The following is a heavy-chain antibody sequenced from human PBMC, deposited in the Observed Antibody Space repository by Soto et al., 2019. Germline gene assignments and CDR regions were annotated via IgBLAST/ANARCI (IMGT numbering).Heavy chain of an antibody. J-gene: IGHJ4*01. D-gene: IGHD3-10*01. CDR3: ARDSGYGSGSSVNHYLDC. V-gene: IGHV3-48*03. Sequence: PFGYLRLSCAASGFTLSSYEMNWVLQAPLKVLHWVSYISSSGSTIYYADSVKGRFTISRDNAKNSLYLQMDSLRAEDTAVYYCARDSGYGSGSSVNHYLDCWGRGTMVPVSS. CDR2: ISSSGSTI. CDR1: GFTLSSYE.